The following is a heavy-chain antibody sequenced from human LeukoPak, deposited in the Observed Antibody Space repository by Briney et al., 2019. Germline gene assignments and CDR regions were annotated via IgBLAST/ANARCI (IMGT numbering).Heavy chain of an antibody. J-gene: IGHJ3*02. CDR2: VFYSGNT. V-gene: IGHV4-59*01. CDR3: ARDSGYDSDAFAI. D-gene: IGHD5-12*01. CDR1: GGSISSYY. Sequence: PSETLSLTCTVSGGSISSYYWGWIRQPPGRGLEWIGYVFYSGNTRYNPSLKSRVSISIDTSKNQFSLKLSSVTAADTAVYYCARDSGYDSDAFAIWGQGTVVTVSS.